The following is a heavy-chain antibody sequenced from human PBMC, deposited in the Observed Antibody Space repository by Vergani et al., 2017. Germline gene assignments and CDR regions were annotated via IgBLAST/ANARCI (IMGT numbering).Heavy chain of an antibody. CDR2: MFHTGEA. CDR3: GVSMVRSPRPDNWFDS. Sequence: QIQLQESGPGLVKPSETLSLTCSVSGYSISRGFYWAWIRQTPEKGLEWIGGMFHTGEASNSPSLQSRVAFSMDTSKNQFSLQLTSVPAADTAVYFCGVSMVRSPRPDNWFDSWGRGTLVTVSS. V-gene: IGHV4-38-2*02. CDR1: GYSISRGFY. D-gene: IGHD3-10*01. J-gene: IGHJ5*01.